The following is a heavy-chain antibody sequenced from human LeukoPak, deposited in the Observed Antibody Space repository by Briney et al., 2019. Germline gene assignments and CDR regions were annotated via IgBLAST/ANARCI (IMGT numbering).Heavy chain of an antibody. D-gene: IGHD5-18*01. V-gene: IGHV3-74*01. J-gene: IGHJ3*02. Sequence: GGSLRLSCAASGFTFSSYWMHWVRQAPGKGLVWVSRINSDGSSTSYADSVKGRFTISRDNAKNTLYLQMNSLRAEDTAVYYCARDSPRGYSYGYDAFDIWGQGTMVTVSS. CDR2: INSDGSST. CDR3: ARDSPRGYSYGYDAFDI. CDR1: GFTFSSYW.